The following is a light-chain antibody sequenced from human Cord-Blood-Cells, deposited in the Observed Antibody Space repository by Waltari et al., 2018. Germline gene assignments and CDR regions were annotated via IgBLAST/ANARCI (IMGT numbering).Light chain of an antibody. Sequence: DTQMTQSPSTLSASVGDRVTITCRASQSISSWLAWYQQKPGKAPTLLIRKASSLESGVPSRISDSGSGTEFTLTISSLQPDDFATYYYQQYNSYSYTFGQGTKLEIK. CDR2: KAS. CDR1: QSISSW. CDR3: QQYNSYSYT. J-gene: IGKJ2*01. V-gene: IGKV1-5*03.